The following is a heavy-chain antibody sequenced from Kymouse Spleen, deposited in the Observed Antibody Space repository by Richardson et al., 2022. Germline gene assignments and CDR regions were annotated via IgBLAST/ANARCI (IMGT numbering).Heavy chain of an antibody. V-gene: IGHV4-34*01. Sequence: QVQLQQWGAGLLKPSETLSLTCAVYGGSFSGYYWSWIRQPPGKGLEWIGEINHSGSTNYNPSLKSRVTISVDTSKNQFSLKLSSVTAADTAVYYCARDCSGGSCYYYYYGMDVWGQGTTVTVSS. CDR1: GGSFSGYY. CDR2: INHSGST. D-gene: IGHD2-15*01. J-gene: IGHJ6*02. CDR3: ARDCSGGSCYYYYYGMDV.